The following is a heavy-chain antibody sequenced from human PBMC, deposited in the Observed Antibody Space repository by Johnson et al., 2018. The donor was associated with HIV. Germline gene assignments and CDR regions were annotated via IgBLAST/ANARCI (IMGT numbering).Heavy chain of an antibody. D-gene: IGHD6-19*01. V-gene: IGHV3-30-3*01. J-gene: IGHJ3*02. CDR2: ISYDGSKK. Sequence: QVQLVESGGGVVQPGRSLRLSCAASAFTFSSYAIHWVRQAPGKGLEWVAVISYDGSKKYYADSVKGRFTISRDNSKNTLYLQMNSLRTEDTAVYYCAKVPAVAVNDAFDIWGQGTMVTVSS. CDR3: AKVPAVAVNDAFDI. CDR1: AFTFSSYA.